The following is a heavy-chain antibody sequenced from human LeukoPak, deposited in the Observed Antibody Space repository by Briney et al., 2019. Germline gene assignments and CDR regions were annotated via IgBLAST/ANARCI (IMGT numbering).Heavy chain of an antibody. D-gene: IGHD6-19*01. J-gene: IGHJ5*02. CDR3: ARDYESSGWYREDGNWFDP. CDR1: GYTFIGYY. V-gene: IGHV1-2*02. Sequence: ASVKVSCKASGYTFIGYYMHWVRQAPGQGLEWMGWINPNSGGTNYAQKFQGRVTMTRDTSISTAYMELSRLRSDDTAVYYCARDYESSGWYREDGNWFDPWGQGTLVTVSS. CDR2: INPNSGGT.